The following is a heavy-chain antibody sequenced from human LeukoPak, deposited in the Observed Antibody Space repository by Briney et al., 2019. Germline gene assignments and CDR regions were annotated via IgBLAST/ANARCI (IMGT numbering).Heavy chain of an antibody. CDR1: GGSFSGYY. V-gene: IGHV4-34*01. J-gene: IGHJ6*03. CDR3: ASTVNNYYYYMDV. CDR2: INHSGST. D-gene: IGHD4-17*01. Sequence: PSETLSLTCAVYGGSFSGYYWSWIRQPPGKGLEWIGEINHSGSTNYNPSLKSRVTISVDTSKNQFSLKLSSVTAADTAVYYCASTVNNYYYYMDVWGKGTTVTISS.